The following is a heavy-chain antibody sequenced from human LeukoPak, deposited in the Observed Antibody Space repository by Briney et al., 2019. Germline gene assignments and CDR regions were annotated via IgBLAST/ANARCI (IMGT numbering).Heavy chain of an antibody. CDR3: AKVYIVVIPAAPDY. V-gene: IGHV3-23*01. J-gene: IGHJ4*02. Sequence: GGSLRLSCAASGFTFSSYAMSWVRQAPGKGLEWVSTISGSGGTTYYADSVKGRFTISRDNSKNTLYLQMNGLRAEDTAVYYCAKVYIVVIPAAPDYWGREPWSPSPQ. CDR2: ISGSGGTT. CDR1: GFTFSSYA. D-gene: IGHD2-2*01.